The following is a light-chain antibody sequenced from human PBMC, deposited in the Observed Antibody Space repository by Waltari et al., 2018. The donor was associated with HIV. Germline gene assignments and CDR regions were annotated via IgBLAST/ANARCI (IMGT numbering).Light chain of an antibody. V-gene: IGKV1-39*01. CDR1: QRISSF. CDR3: QQSYSTPYT. CDR2: GTS. Sequence: IQMTQSPSSLSASVGDRVTITCRASQRISSFFSWFQQKPGKAPKPLIYGTSNLHSGVPSRFSGSGSGTDFTLTISSLQPEDFATYYCQQSYSTPYTFGQGTKVDIK. J-gene: IGKJ2*01.